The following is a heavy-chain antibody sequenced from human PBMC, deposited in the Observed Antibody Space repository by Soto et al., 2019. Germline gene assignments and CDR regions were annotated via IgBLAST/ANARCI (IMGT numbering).Heavy chain of an antibody. CDR3: ARESYYDTFDS. Sequence: RLSCAASGLTFSSYKMNRARLASGKGLDWVSYISFSGSSIYYADSVKGRFTISRDNAKNTLYLQMNGLRADDTAVYYCARESYYDTFDSWGQLTLVTVSA. CDR1: GLTFSSYK. J-gene: IGHJ4*02. D-gene: IGHD1-26*01. CDR2: ISFSGSSI. V-gene: IGHV3-48*03.